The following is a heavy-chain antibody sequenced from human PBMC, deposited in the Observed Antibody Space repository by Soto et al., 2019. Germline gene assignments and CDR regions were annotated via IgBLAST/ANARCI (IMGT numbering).Heavy chain of an antibody. CDR3: ARDPVAVADSEDYYGMAD. CDR1: GGTFSSSA. J-gene: IGHJ6*02. D-gene: IGHD6-13*01. V-gene: IGHV1-69*13. CDR2: ILPIFGTA. Sequence: GASVKVSCKASGGTFSSSAISWVRQAPGQGLEWMGGILPIFGTANYAQKFQGRVTITADEFTSTAYMELSSLRSEDTAVYYCARDPVAVADSEDYYGMADWGQGTMVTVSS.